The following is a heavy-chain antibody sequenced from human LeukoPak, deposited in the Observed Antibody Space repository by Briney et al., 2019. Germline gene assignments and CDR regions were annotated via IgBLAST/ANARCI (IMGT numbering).Heavy chain of an antibody. Sequence: ASVKVSCKASGYTFTGYYMHWVRQAPGQGLEWMGWINPYSGGTNYAQKFQGRVTMTRNTSISTAYMELSSRRSEDTAVYYCARGSAGIAVSWGQGNLVTVSS. V-gene: IGHV1-2*02. CDR1: GYTFTGYY. D-gene: IGHD6-19*01. J-gene: IGHJ5*02. CDR3: ARGSAGIAVS. CDR2: INPYSGGT.